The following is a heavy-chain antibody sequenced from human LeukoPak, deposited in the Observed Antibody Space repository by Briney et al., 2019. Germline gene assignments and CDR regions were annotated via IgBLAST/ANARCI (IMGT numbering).Heavy chain of an antibody. CDR3: ARESGKWELPAVDY. V-gene: IGHV4-59*01. CDR1: GASISSYY. D-gene: IGHD1-26*01. Sequence: SETLSLTCTVSGASISSYYWNWIRQPPGKALQSIGYISKSGSTNYSPSLKSRVTISVDTSKNQFSLKMSSVTAADTAVYYCARESGKWELPAVDYWGQGTLVTVSS. CDR2: ISKSGST. J-gene: IGHJ4*02.